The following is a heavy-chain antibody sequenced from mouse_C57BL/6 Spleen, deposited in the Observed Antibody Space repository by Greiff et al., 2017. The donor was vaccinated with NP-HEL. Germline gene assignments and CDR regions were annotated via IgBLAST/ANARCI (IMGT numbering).Heavy chain of an antibody. V-gene: IGHV1-42*01. J-gene: IGHJ3*01. CDR1: GYSFTGYY. CDR2: INPSTGGT. CDR3: ARNYYGSSAWFAY. D-gene: IGHD1-1*01. Sequence: VQLQQSGPELVKPGASVKISCKASGYSFTGYYMNWVKQSPEKSLEWIGEINPSTGGTTYNQKFKAKATLTVDKSSSTGYMELKSLTSEDSADYYWARNYYGSSAWFAYWGKGTLVTVSA.